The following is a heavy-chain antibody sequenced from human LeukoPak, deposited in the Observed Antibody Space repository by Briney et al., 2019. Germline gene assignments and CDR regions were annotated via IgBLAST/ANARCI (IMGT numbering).Heavy chain of an antibody. CDR3: ARGRDYYDSSGYYYEGTIVDY. CDR1: GGSISSYY. CDR2: IYYSGST. D-gene: IGHD3-22*01. Sequence: SETLSLTCTVSGGSISSYYWSWIRQPPGKGPEWIGYIYYSGSTNYNPSLKSRVTISVDTSKNQFSLKLSSVTAADTAVYYCARGRDYYDSSGYYYEGTIVDYWGQGTLVTVSS. J-gene: IGHJ4*02. V-gene: IGHV4-59*01.